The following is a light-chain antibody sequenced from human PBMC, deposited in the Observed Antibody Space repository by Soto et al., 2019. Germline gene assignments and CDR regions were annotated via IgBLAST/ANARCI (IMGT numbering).Light chain of an antibody. Sequence: QSALTQPPSVSGSPGQSITISCTGTTSDIGHYNYVSWYQHHPGKAPKLMIYEVTNRPSGISKRFSGSKSGNTATLTISGLQAEDEADYYCNSYTSSSTLNVFGTGTKVTVL. CDR3: NSYTSSSTLNV. CDR2: EVT. J-gene: IGLJ1*01. CDR1: TSDIGHYNY. V-gene: IGLV2-14*01.